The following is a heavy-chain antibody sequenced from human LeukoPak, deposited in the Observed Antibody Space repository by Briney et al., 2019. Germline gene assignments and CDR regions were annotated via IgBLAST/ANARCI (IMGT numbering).Heavy chain of an antibody. D-gene: IGHD2-15*01. CDR2: ISSSSSTI. V-gene: IGHV3-48*01. CDR1: GFTFSSYS. Sequence: QSGGSLRLSCAASGFTFSSYSMNWVRQAPGKGLEWVSYISSSSSTIYYADSVKGRFTISRDNSKNTLYLQMNSLRAEDTAVYYCAKGGYCSGGSCYDWFDPWGQGTLVTVSS. CDR3: AKGGYCSGGSCYDWFDP. J-gene: IGHJ5*02.